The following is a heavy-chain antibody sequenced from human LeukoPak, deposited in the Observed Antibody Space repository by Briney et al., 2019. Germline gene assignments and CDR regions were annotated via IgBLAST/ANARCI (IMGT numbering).Heavy chain of an antibody. CDR2: IYYSGST. Sequence: TETLSLTCTVSGGSVSSGSYYCSWIRQPPGKGLEWIGYIYYSGSTNYNPSLKSRVTISVDTSKNEFSLKLSSVTAADTAVYYCARDPLPGYSGSLHFDYWGQGTLVTVSS. D-gene: IGHD1-26*01. CDR3: ARDPLPGYSGSLHFDY. J-gene: IGHJ4*02. V-gene: IGHV4-61*01. CDR1: GGSVSSGSYY.